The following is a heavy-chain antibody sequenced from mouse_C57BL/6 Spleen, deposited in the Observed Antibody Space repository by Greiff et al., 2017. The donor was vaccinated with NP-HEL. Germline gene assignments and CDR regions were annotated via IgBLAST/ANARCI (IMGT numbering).Heavy chain of an antibody. V-gene: IGHV2-3*01. J-gene: IGHJ2*01. CDR2: IWGDGST. CDR3: AKPEEVGYFDY. CDR1: GFSFTSYG. Sequence: VKVVESGPGLVAPSQSLSITCTVSGFSFTSYGVSWVRQPPGKGLEWLGVIWGDGSTNYHSALISILSISKDNSKSQVFLKLNSLQTDDTATYYCAKPEEVGYFDYWGQGTTLTVSS.